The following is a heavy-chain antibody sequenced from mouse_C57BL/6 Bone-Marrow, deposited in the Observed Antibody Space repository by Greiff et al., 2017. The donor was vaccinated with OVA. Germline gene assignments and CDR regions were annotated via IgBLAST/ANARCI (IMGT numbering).Heavy chain of an antibody. V-gene: IGHV1-4*01. CDR2: INPSSGYT. D-gene: IGHD1-1*01. CDR3: ARLDTTVALDY. Sequence: QVQLQQSGAELARPGASVKMSCKASGYTFPSYTMHWVKQRPGPGLEWIGSINPSSGYTKYNQKFKDKATLTADKSSSTAYMQLSSLTSEDSAVYYCARLDTTVALDYWGQGTTLTVSS. CDR1: GYTFPSYT. J-gene: IGHJ2*01.